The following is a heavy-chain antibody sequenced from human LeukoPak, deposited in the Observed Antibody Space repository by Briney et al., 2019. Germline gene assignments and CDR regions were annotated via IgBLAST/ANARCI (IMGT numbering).Heavy chain of an antibody. V-gene: IGHV3-30*04. J-gene: IGHJ4*02. CDR2: ISYDGSNK. CDR3: ARGHWVAAAGFSGFDY. CDR1: GFTFSSYA. D-gene: IGHD6-13*01. Sequence: PGGSLRLSCAASGFTFSSYAMHWVRQAPGKGLEWVAVISYDGSNKYYADSVKGRFTISRDNSKNTLYLQMNSLRAEDTAVYYCARGHWVAAAGFSGFDYWGQGTLVTVSS.